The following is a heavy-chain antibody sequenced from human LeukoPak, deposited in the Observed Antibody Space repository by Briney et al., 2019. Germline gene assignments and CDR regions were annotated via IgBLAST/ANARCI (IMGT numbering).Heavy chain of an antibody. V-gene: IGHV1-2*02. D-gene: IGHD3-22*01. Sequence: ASVKVSCKASGYTFTGYYVHWVRQAPGQGLEWMGCINPNSGGTNYAQKFQGRVTMTRDTSISTAYMELSRLRSDDTAVYYCAREGPHYDSSGYYGGWLDPWGQGTLVTVSS. CDR2: INPNSGGT. J-gene: IGHJ5*02. CDR3: AREGPHYDSSGYYGGWLDP. CDR1: GYTFTGYY.